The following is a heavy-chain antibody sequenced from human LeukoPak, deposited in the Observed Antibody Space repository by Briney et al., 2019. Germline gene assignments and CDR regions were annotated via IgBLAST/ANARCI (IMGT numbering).Heavy chain of an antibody. J-gene: IGHJ3*02. V-gene: IGHV4-61*10. CDR3: ARAASGIVGATKVDAFDI. CDR1: GGSVSSGDYY. CDR2: IYYSGST. D-gene: IGHD1-26*01. Sequence: SQTLSLTCTVSGGSVSSGDYYWTWIRQPAGKGLEWIGYIYYSGSTNYNPSLKSRVTISVDTSKNQFSLKLSSVTAADTAVYYCARAASGIVGATKVDAFDIWGRGTMVTVSS.